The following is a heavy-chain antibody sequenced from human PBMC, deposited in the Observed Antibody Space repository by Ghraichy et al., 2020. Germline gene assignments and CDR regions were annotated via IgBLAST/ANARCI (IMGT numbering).Heavy chain of an antibody. CDR3: AKYVTDIVVVPAAIPVFYPDY. CDR1: GFTFSSYA. V-gene: IGHV3-23*01. D-gene: IGHD2-2*02. CDR2: ISGSGGST. Sequence: GESLRLSCAASGFTFSSYAMSWVRQAPGKGLEWVSAISGSGGSTYYADSVKGRFTISRDNSKNTLYLQMNSLRAEDTAVYYCAKYVTDIVVVPAAIPVFYPDYWGQGTLVTVSS. J-gene: IGHJ4*02.